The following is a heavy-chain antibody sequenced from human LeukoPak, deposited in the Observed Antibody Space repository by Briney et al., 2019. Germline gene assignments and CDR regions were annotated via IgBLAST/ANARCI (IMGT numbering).Heavy chain of an antibody. CDR2: IEVDGSEK. V-gene: IGHV3-7*01. Sequence: GGSLRLSCAASGFTFRNSWMRWVRQAPGKGLEWVANIEVDGSEKYYVDSVEGRFDISRDNAKNSLYLQMNSLRGEDTAVYYCAKEGSSVFWDWGQGTLVTVSS. D-gene: IGHD3-22*01. J-gene: IGHJ4*02. CDR3: AKEGSSVFWD. CDR1: GFTFRNSW.